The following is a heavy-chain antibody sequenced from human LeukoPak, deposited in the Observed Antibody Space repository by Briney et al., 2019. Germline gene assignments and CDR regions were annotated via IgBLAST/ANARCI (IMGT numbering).Heavy chain of an antibody. CDR1: GFAFSSYG. J-gene: IGHJ4*02. V-gene: IGHV3-23*01. CDR3: AKDGPYLDIDY. D-gene: IGHD2/OR15-2a*01. CDR2: ISGSGGST. Sequence: PGGTLRLSCAASGFAFSSYGMSWVRQAPGKGLEWVSVISGSGGSTYYADSVKGRFTISRDNSKNTLYLQMNSLRAEDTAVYYCAKDGPYLDIDYWGQGTLVTVSS.